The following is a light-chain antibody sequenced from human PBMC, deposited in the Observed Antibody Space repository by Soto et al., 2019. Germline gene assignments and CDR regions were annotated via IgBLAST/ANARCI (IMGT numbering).Light chain of an antibody. CDR3: QQYGYTPRT. V-gene: IGKV3-20*01. Sequence: EIVMKQSPATLSVSPGEGVTLSCRASQSVSTKLAWYQQRPGQAPRLLIYGASSRATGIPDRFSGSGSGTDFTLTISRLEPEDFAVYYCQQYGYTPRTFGQGTKV. CDR1: QSVSTK. CDR2: GAS. J-gene: IGKJ1*01.